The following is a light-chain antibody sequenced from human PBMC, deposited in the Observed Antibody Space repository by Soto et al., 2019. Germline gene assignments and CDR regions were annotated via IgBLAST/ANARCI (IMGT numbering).Light chain of an antibody. CDR1: DSISNR. CDR3: EQRDYWLT. CDR2: DVS. Sequence: VLTQSPATLSLSPGERGTLSCRASDSISNRLAWYPQKPGQAPRLLIHDVSNRATGPPARFRGSGSGTEFTLTISSLEPEDYAVYYCEQRDYWLTFGGGTKVE. V-gene: IGKV3-11*01. J-gene: IGKJ4*01.